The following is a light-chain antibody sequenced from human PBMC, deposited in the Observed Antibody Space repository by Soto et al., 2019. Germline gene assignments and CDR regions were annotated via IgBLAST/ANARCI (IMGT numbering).Light chain of an antibody. CDR1: SSDVGGYNS. J-gene: IGLJ2*01. CDR3: CSYAGSYTGA. CDR2: DVS. Sequence: QSALTQPRSVSGSPGQSVAISCTGTSSDVGGYNSVSWYQHHPGKAPKVIILDVSKRPSGVPDRFSGSKSGNTASLTISGLQAEDEADYFCCSYAGSYTGAFGGGTKLTVL. V-gene: IGLV2-11*01.